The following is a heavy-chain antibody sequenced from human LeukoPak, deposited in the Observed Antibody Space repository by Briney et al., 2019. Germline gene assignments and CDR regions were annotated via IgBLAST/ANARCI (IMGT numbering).Heavy chain of an antibody. CDR1: GYTFTSYY. CDR2: INPSGGST. CDR3: AREGIATVTTDY. J-gene: IGHJ4*02. V-gene: IGHV1-46*01. Sequence: GASVKVSCKASGYTFTSYYMHWVRQAPGQGLEWMGIINPSGGSTSYAQKFQGRVTITADESTSTAYMELSSLRSEDTAVYYCAREGIATVTTDYWGQGTLVTVSS. D-gene: IGHD4-17*01.